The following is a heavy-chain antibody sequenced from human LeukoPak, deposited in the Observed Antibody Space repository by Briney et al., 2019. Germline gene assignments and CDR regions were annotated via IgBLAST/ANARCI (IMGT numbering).Heavy chain of an antibody. V-gene: IGHV4-34*01. CDR3: ARVMGSGWTGFDY. D-gene: IGHD6-19*01. Sequence: SETLSLTCAVYGGSFNGYYWSWIRQPPGKGLEWIGEINHSGSTNYNPSLKSRVTISVDTSKNQFSLKLSSVTAADTTFYYCARVMGSGWTGFDYWGQGILVTVSS. CDR1: GGSFNGYY. J-gene: IGHJ4*02. CDR2: INHSGST.